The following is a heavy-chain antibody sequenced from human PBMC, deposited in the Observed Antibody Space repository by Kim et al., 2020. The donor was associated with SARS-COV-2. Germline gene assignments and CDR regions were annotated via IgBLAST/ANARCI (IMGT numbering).Heavy chain of an antibody. CDR2: INAGNGNT. D-gene: IGHD3-9*01. Sequence: ASVKVSCKASGYTFTSYAMHWVRQAPGQRLGWMGWINAGNGNTKYSQKFQGRVTITRDTSASTAYMELSSLRSEDTAVYYCARDSYYDIFRYYYYYMDVGGKGTTVTVSS. CDR3: ARDSYYDIFRYYYYYMDV. J-gene: IGHJ6*03. V-gene: IGHV1-3*01. CDR1: GYTFTSYA.